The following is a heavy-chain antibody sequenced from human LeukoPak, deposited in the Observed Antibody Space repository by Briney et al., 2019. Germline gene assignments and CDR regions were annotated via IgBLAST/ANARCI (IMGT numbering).Heavy chain of an antibody. CDR2: ISGSGGST. J-gene: IGHJ4*02. D-gene: IGHD2-2*01. CDR1: GFTFSSYA. Sequence: GGSLRLSCAASGFTFSSYAMSWVRQAPGKGLEWVSAISGSGGSTYYADSVKGRFTISRDNSKNTLYLQMNSLRAEDTAVYYCAKGTYCSSTSCYSDIFDYWGQGTLVTVSS. CDR3: AKGTYCSSTSCYSDIFDY. V-gene: IGHV3-23*01.